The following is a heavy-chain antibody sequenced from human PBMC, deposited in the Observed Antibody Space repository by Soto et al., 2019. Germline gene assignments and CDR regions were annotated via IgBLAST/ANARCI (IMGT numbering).Heavy chain of an antibody. CDR1: GFTFSSYA. CDR2: ISGSGGST. V-gene: IGHV3-23*01. D-gene: IGHD6-6*01. Sequence: GGSLRLSCAASGFTFSSYAMSWVRQAPGKGLEWVSAISGSGGSTYYADSVKGRFTISRDNSKNTLYLQMNSLRAEDTAVYYCAKAHFGREQLVYYYYGMDVWGQGTTVTV. J-gene: IGHJ6*02. CDR3: AKAHFGREQLVYYYYGMDV.